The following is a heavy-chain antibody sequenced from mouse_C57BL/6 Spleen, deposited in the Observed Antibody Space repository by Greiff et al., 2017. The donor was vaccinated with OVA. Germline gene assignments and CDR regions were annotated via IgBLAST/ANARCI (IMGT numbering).Heavy chain of an antibody. CDR1: GFTFSSYA. V-gene: IGHV5-4*01. CDR2: ISDGGSYT. D-gene: IGHD1-1*01. CDR3: ARDYYSSSYFDY. J-gene: IGHJ2*01. Sequence: EVQLVESGGGLVKPGGSLKLSCAASGFTFSSYAMSWVRQTPEKRLEWVATISDGGSYTYYPDNVKGRFTISRDNAKNNLYLQMSQLKSEDTAMYYWARDYYSSSYFDYWGQGTTLTVSS.